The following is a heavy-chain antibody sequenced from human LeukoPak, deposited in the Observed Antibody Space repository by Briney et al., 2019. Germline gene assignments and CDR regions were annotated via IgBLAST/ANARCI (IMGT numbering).Heavy chain of an antibody. CDR2: INPNSGGT. CDR1: GYTFTGYY. CDR3: ARVRYTSDWSWYFDL. V-gene: IGHV1-2*02. D-gene: IGHD6-19*01. J-gene: IGHJ2*01. Sequence: ASVKVSCKASGYTFTGYYMHWVRQAPGQGLEWMGWINPNSGGTNYAQKFQGRVTMTRDTSISTVYMELRRLRSDDSVVYYCARVRYTSDWSWYFDLWGRGTLVTVSS.